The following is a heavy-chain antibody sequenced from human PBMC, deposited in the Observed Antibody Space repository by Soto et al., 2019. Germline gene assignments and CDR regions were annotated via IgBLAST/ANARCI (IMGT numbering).Heavy chain of an antibody. CDR2: INHSGST. J-gene: IGHJ4*02. CDR1: GGSFSGYY. V-gene: IGHV4-34*01. Sequence: PSETLSLTCAVYGGSFSGYYWSWIRQPPGKGLEWIGEINHSGSTNYNPSLKSRVTISVDTSKNQFSLKLSSVTAADTAVYYCARATLLRYFDWLSWGQGTLVTVSS. CDR3: ARATLLRYFDWLS. D-gene: IGHD3-9*01.